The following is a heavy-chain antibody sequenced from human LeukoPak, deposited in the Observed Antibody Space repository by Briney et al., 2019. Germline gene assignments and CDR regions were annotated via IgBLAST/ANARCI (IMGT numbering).Heavy chain of an antibody. CDR2: INPNSGDT. J-gene: IGHJ4*02. D-gene: IGHD5-18*01. Sequence: ASVKVSCKASGYTFTGYYMHWVRQAPGQGLEWMGWINPNSGDTTCAQTLQGRVTMTTDRSTGTAYMELRSLRSDDTAVYYCAIGRYSYGHPLDYWGQGTLVTVSS. CDR1: GYTFTGYY. V-gene: IGHV1-2*02. CDR3: AIGRYSYGHPLDY.